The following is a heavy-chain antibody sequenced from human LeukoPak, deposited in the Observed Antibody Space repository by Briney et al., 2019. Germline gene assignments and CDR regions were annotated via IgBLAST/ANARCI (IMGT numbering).Heavy chain of an antibody. CDR1: GFTFDDYG. V-gene: IGHV3-20*04. D-gene: IGHD1-26*01. J-gene: IGHJ3*02. Sequence: PGGSLRLSCAASGFTFDDYGMSWVRQAPGKGLEWVSGINWNGGSTGYADSVKGRFTISRDNAKNSLYLQMNSLRAEDTALYYCAKARLVGATTSWGLEFDIWGQGTMVTVSS. CDR2: INWNGGST. CDR3: AKARLVGATTSWGLEFDI.